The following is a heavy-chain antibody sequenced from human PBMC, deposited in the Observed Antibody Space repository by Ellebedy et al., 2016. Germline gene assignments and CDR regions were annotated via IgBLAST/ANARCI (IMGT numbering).Heavy chain of an antibody. CDR1: GFTFSSYA. D-gene: IGHD3-3*01. CDR2: ISGSGGST. CDR3: AKDRARNYDFFH. V-gene: IGHV3-23*01. Sequence: GGSLRLXXAASGFTFSSYAMSWVRQAPGKGLEWVSAISGSGGSTYYADSVKGRFTISRDNSKNTLYLQMNSLRAEDTAVYYCAKDRARNYDFFHWGQGTLVTVSS. J-gene: IGHJ4*02.